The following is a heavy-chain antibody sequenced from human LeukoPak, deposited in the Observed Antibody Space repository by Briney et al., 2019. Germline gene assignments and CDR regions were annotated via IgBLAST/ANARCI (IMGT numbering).Heavy chain of an antibody. CDR3: ARSVDTAMVWYYYGMDV. CDR1: GYTFTSYY. D-gene: IGHD5-18*01. J-gene: IGHJ6*02. CDR2: INPSGGST. V-gene: IGHV1-46*01. Sequence: ASVKVSCMASGYTFTSYYMHWVRQAPGQGLEWMGIINPSGGSTSYAQKFQGRVTMTRDTSTSTVYMELSSLRSEDTAVYYCARSVDTAMVWYYYGMDVWGQGTRSPSP.